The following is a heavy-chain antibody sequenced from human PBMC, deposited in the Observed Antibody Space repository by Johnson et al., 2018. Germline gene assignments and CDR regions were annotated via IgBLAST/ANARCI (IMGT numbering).Heavy chain of an antibody. Sequence: QLVESGPEVKKPGPSVKVSCKASGFTFTSSAVQWVRQARGQRLEWIGWIVVGSGNTNYAQKFQERVTITRDMSTSTAYMELSSLRSEDTAVYYCAAPDYGDYYYYYYGMDVWGQGTTVTVSS. J-gene: IGHJ6*02. CDR1: GFTFTSSA. CDR2: IVVGSGNT. CDR3: AAPDYGDYYYYYYGMDV. D-gene: IGHD4-17*01. V-gene: IGHV1-58*01.